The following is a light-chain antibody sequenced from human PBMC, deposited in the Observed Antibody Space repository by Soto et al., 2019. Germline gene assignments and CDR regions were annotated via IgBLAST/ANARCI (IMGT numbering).Light chain of an antibody. CDR1: QSVRTDY. J-gene: IGKJ4*01. Sequence: EIVLTQSPDTLSVSPGERVTLSCRASQSVRTDYLTWYQQRRGQAPRLLIYGGFHRATGIPDRFSGSGSGTDFTLTISRLEPEDFAVYYCQYFDTALTVGGGAKVEIK. CDR3: QYFDTALT. CDR2: GGF. V-gene: IGKV3-20*01.